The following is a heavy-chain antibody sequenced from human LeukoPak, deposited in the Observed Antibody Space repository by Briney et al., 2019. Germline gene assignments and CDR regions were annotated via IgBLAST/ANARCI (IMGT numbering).Heavy chain of an antibody. Sequence: PSETLSLTCAVYGGSFSGYYWSWIRHPPGKGLEWIGEINHSGSTNYNPSLKSRVTISVDTSKNQFSLKLSSVTAADTAVYYCAREGWQWLVHAFDIWGQGTMVTVSS. CDR1: GGSFSGYY. J-gene: IGHJ3*02. CDR3: AREGWQWLVHAFDI. D-gene: IGHD6-19*01. CDR2: INHSGST. V-gene: IGHV4-34*01.